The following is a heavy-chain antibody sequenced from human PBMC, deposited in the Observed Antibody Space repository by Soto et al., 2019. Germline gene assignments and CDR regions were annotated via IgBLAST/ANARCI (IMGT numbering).Heavy chain of an antibody. CDR2: IYYSGST. CDR1: GGSISSGDYY. Sequence: QVQLQESGPGLVKPSQTLSLTCTVSGGSISSGDYYWSWIRQPPGKGLEWIGYIYYSGSTYYNPSLKSRVTISVDTSKNQFPLKLSSVTAADTAVYYCARESIAVAGTCDYWGQGTLVTVSS. V-gene: IGHV4-30-4*01. CDR3: ARESIAVAGTCDY. D-gene: IGHD6-19*01. J-gene: IGHJ4*02.